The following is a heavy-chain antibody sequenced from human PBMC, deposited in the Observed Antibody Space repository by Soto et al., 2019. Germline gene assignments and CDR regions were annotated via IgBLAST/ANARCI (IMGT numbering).Heavy chain of an antibody. CDR2: VHYNGAT. J-gene: IGHJ6*02. CDR3: ARDSEYQVPYYGLDV. CDR1: GGSLSGYY. Sequence: SETLSLTCTVSGGSLSGYYWSWIRRPPGKGLEWIAYVHYNGATNYNPSLKSRVTISVATSKNEFSLKLSSVTAADTAVYYCARDSEYQVPYYGLDVWGQGATVTVSS. D-gene: IGHD6-6*01. V-gene: IGHV4-59*01.